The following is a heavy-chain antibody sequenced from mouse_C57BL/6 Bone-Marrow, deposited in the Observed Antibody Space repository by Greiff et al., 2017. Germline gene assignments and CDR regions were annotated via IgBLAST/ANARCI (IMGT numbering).Heavy chain of an antibody. V-gene: IGHV1-64*01. CDR2: IHPNSGST. Sequence: QVQLQQSGAELVKPGASVKLSCKASGYTFTSYWMHWVKQRPGQGLEWIGMIHPNSGSTNYNEKFKSKATLTVDKSSSTAYMQLSSLTSEDSAVYYCASPSYYYGSSYWYFDVWGTGTTVTVSS. J-gene: IGHJ1*03. CDR3: ASPSYYYGSSYWYFDV. D-gene: IGHD1-1*01. CDR1: GYTFTSYW.